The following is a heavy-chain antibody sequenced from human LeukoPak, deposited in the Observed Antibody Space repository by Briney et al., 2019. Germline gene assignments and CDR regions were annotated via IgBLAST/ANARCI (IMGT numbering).Heavy chain of an antibody. CDR2: MNPNRGNT. V-gene: IGHV1-8*01. Sequence: ASVKVSCKASGYTFTSYDMNWVRQATGQGLEWMGWMNPNRGNTGYTQKFQGRVTMTWNTSISTAYMELSSPRSEDAAVYYCVAHHSGSYYGFDYWGQGTLVTVSS. D-gene: IGHD1-26*01. CDR3: VAHHSGSYYGFDY. CDR1: GYTFTSYD. J-gene: IGHJ4*02.